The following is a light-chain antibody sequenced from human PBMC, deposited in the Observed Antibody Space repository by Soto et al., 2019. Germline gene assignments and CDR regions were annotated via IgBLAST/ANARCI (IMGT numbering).Light chain of an antibody. J-gene: IGLJ1*01. CDR3: SSFTTSSTLV. Sequence: QSVLTQPPSASGSPGQSVTISCTGTSSDVGGYNYVSWYQQHPGKAPKVIIYEVSKRPSGVPDRFSGSKSGSTASLTVSGLQAEDEADYYCSSFTTSSTLVFGTGTKLTVL. CDR2: EVS. V-gene: IGLV2-8*01. CDR1: SSDVGGYNY.